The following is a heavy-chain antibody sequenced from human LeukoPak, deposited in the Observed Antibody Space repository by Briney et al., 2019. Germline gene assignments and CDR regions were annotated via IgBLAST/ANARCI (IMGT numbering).Heavy chain of an antibody. CDR3: ARGGSFVDY. D-gene: IGHD3-10*01. CDR2: TSSGGSTV. CDR1: VLTCRNYE. V-gene: IGHV3-48*03. J-gene: IGHJ4*02. Sequence: GCALRRSCAATVLTCRNYEMHGGRRATGKGLEWVSYTSSGGSTVYYADSVKGRFTVSRDNAKNSLYLQMSSLRAEDTAVYYCARGGSFVDYWGQGTLVTVSS.